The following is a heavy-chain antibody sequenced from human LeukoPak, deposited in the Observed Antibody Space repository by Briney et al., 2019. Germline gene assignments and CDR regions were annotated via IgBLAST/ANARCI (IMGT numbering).Heavy chain of an antibody. CDR1: GYTFTSYG. D-gene: IGHD3-22*01. J-gene: IGHJ4*02. CDR2: ISAYNGNT. V-gene: IGHV1-18*01. CDR3: ARALYYDSSSHFDY. Sequence: GASVKVSCKASGYTFTSYGISWVRQAPGQGLEWMGWISAYNGNTNYAQKLQGRVTMTTDTSTSTAYMELRSLRSDDTAVYYCARALYYDSSSHFDYWGQGTLVTVSS.